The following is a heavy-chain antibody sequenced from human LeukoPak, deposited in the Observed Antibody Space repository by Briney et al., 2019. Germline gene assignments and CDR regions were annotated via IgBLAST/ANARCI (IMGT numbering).Heavy chain of an antibody. CDR1: GVSMSSYH. Sequence: SETLSLTCSVSGVSMSSYHWNWIRQPAGEGLEWMGRISANWNTNFNPSLKSRVSMSVDTSKNQFSLNLISVTAADTAVYYCATSIGDHWFDPWGQGTLVTVSS. CDR2: ISANWNT. CDR3: ATSIGDHWFDP. J-gene: IGHJ5*02. V-gene: IGHV4-4*07. D-gene: IGHD3-16*01.